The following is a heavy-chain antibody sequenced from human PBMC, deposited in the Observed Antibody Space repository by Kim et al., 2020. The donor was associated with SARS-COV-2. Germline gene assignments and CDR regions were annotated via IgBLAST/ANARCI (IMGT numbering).Heavy chain of an antibody. CDR3: ARDARPTYSSGRYNWFDP. Sequence: ASVKVSCKPSGYTFINYGINWVRQAPGQGLEWMGWISAYNGNRNYAQKFQGRVTMTTDTSTTTAYMELRSLTTDDTAVYFCARDARPTYSSGRYNWFDPWGQGTLITVSS. D-gene: IGHD6-19*01. CDR2: ISAYNGNR. J-gene: IGHJ5*02. CDR1: GYTFINYG. V-gene: IGHV1-18*01.